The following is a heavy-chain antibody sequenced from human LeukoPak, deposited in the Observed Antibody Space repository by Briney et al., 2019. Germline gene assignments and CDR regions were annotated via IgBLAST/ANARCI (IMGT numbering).Heavy chain of an antibody. CDR2: ISYDGSNK. CDR1: GFTFSSYG. CDR3: AKDWHSSGWYYFDY. J-gene: IGHJ4*02. D-gene: IGHD6-19*01. Sequence: PGGSLRLSCEASGFTFSSYGMHWVRQAPGKGLEWVAVISYDGSNKYYADSVKGRFTISRHNSKNTLYLQMNSLRAEDTAVYYCAKDWHSSGWYYFDYWGQGTLVTVSS. V-gene: IGHV3-30*18.